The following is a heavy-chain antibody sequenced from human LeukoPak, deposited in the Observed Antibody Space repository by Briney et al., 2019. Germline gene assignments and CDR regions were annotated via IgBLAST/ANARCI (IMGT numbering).Heavy chain of an antibody. CDR3: ARLDVDIVATPAFDI. Sequence: PSETLSLTCAVYGGSFSGYYWSWIRQPPGKGLEWIGEINHSGSTNYNPSLKSRVTISVDTSKNQFSLKLSSVTAADTAAYYCARLDVDIVATPAFDIWGQGTMVTVSS. CDR2: INHSGST. J-gene: IGHJ3*02. D-gene: IGHD5-12*01. V-gene: IGHV4-34*01. CDR1: GGSFSGYY.